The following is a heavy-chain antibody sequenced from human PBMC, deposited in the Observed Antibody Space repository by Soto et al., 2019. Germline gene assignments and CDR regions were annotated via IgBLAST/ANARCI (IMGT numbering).Heavy chain of an antibody. D-gene: IGHD1-1*01. J-gene: IGHJ4*02. CDR1: GFTFDEYS. CDR2: LTWDGGTT. V-gene: IGHV3-43*01. Sequence: EVQLVESGGAVVQPGGSLRLSCVVSGFTFDEYSMYWVRQPPGKCLEWISLLTWDGGTTYYADSVKGRFTISRDSGKSSMFLQMDSVRTEDTALYYCAKVKRKYTRNSAVDFDSWGQGTLVTVSS. CDR3: AKVKRKYTRNSAVDFDS.